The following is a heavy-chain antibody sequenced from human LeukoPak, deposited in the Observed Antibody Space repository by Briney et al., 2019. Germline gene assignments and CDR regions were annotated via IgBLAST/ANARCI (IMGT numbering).Heavy chain of an antibody. V-gene: IGHV3-72*01. J-gene: IGHJ4*02. Sequence: GGSLRLPCAASGFTFSDHYMDWVRQAPGKGLEWVGRIRNKDNSYPTEYAASVKGRFIISRDDSKNSLSLQMNSLKTEDTAVYYCARDSKTYEIDYWGQGTLVTVSS. CDR2: IRNKDNSYPT. CDR1: GFTFSDHY. CDR3: ARDSKTYEIDY. D-gene: IGHD5-12*01.